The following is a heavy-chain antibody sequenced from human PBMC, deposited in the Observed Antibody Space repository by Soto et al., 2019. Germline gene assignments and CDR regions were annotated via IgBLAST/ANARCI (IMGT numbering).Heavy chain of an antibody. CDR2: INPNSGST. D-gene: IGHD2-15*01. CDR1: GYTFTDSQ. J-gene: IGHJ4*02. V-gene: IGHV1-2*02. Sequence: QVQLVQSGAEVRKPGASVKVSCKASGYTFTDSQMIWVRQAPGQGLEWMGWINPNSGSTNYARKLHSRATMTSDTTINTDYMELNRLTSDDSAVYYGARGRDIGSPGDWGQGTLVSVSS. CDR3: ARGRDIGSPGD.